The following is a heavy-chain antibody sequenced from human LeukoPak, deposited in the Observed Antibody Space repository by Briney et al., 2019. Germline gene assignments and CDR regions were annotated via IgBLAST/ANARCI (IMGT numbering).Heavy chain of an antibody. CDR1: GYSFTSYW. D-gene: IGHD2-2*01. Sequence: GESLKISCKGSGYSFTSYWIGWVRQMPGKGLGWMGIIYPGDSDTRYSPSFQGQVTISADKSISTAYLQWSSLKASDTAMYYCARTYCSSTSCYYMDVWGKGTTVTVSS. CDR2: IYPGDSDT. V-gene: IGHV5-51*01. CDR3: ARTYCSSTSCYYMDV. J-gene: IGHJ6*03.